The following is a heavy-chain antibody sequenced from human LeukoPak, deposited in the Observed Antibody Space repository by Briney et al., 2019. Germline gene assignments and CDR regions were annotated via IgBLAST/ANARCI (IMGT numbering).Heavy chain of an antibody. D-gene: IGHD3-22*01. CDR3: ARVYYYDNSGYGKDYFDY. CDR1: GGSISSGDYY. CDR2: IYYIGST. Sequence: SETLSLTCTVSGGSISSGDYYWSWIRQPPGKGLEWIGYIYYIGSTYYNPSLKSRVTISVDTSKNQFSLKLRSVTAADTAVYYCARVYYYDNSGYGKDYFDYWGQGTLVTVSS. V-gene: IGHV4-30-4*01. J-gene: IGHJ4*02.